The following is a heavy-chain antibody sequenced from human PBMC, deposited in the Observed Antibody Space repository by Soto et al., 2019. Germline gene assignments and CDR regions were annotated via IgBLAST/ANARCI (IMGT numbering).Heavy chain of an antibody. CDR3: ARAKALEYNWFDT. CDR1: GFTFSTYW. V-gene: IGHV3-48*01. CDR2: ISSNGATI. J-gene: IGHJ5*02. Sequence: PGGSLRLSCAMSGFTFSTYWMSWVLKAPGQGLEWISYISSNGATIYYAESVRGRFTVSRDNAKNSVYLQMNSLRAEDTAVYFCARAKALEYNWFDTWGQGTPVTVSS.